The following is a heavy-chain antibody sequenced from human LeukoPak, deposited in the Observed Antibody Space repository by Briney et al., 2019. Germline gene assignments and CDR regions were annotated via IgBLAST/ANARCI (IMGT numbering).Heavy chain of an antibody. CDR1: GGSISSSRW. D-gene: IGHD3-22*01. V-gene: IGHV4-4*02. Sequence: SGTLSLTCAVAGGSISSSRWWCGVLQPPGKRRVRIGEIDLSRSTNYNPSLKSRVTISVDNSNNQFSLKLSSVTAADTAVYYCARVSYYYDSSGKQTNCYFDLWGRGTLVTVSS. CDR3: ARVSYYYDSSGKQTNCYFDL. J-gene: IGHJ2*01. CDR2: IDLSRST.